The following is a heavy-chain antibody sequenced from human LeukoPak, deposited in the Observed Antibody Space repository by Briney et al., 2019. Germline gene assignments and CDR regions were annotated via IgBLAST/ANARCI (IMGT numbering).Heavy chain of an antibody. CDR2: ISDSGHSI. CDR3: ARGAGYNYPYYFDY. D-gene: IGHD5-24*01. J-gene: IGHJ4*02. V-gene: IGHV3-23*01. CDR1: GFTFSNYA. Sequence: GGSLRLSCAASGFTFSNYAMSWVRQAPGKGLEWVSIISDSGHSIYSADSVKGRLTISRDNSKNTLYLQMNSLRAEDTAVYYCARGAGYNYPYYFDYWGQGTLVTVSS.